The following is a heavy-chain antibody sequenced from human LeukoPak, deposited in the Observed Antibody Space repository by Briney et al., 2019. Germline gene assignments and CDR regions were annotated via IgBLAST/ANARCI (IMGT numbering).Heavy chain of an antibody. Sequence: PGGSLRLSCAASGFTFSSYGMHWVRQAPGKGLEWVAVISYDGSNKYYADSVKGRFTISRDNSKNTLYLQMNSPRAEDTAVYYCARSELDTVDYWGQGTLVTVSS. J-gene: IGHJ4*02. CDR2: ISYDGSNK. V-gene: IGHV3-30*03. D-gene: IGHD1-14*01. CDR1: GFTFSSYG. CDR3: ARSELDTVDY.